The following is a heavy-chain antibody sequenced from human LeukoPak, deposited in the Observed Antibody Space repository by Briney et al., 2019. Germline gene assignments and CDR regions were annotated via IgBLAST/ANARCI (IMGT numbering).Heavy chain of an antibody. Sequence: ASETLSLTCTVSGGSISSYYWSWIRQPPGKGLEWIGYIYYSGSTNYNPSLKSRVTMSVDTSKNQFSLKLSSVTAADTAVYYCAREGYCSSTSCSVPNWFDPWGQGTLVTVSS. CDR3: AREGYCSSTSCSVPNWFDP. CDR1: GGSISSYY. CDR2: IYYSGST. V-gene: IGHV4-59*12. J-gene: IGHJ5*02. D-gene: IGHD2-2*01.